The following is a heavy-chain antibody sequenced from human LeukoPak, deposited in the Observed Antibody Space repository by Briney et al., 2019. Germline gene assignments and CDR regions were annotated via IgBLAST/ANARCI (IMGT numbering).Heavy chain of an antibody. CDR3: AKDIYYDGSGGGIDY. D-gene: IGHD3-22*01. J-gene: IGHJ4*02. Sequence: AGSLRLSCAASGFTFSSYAMSWVRQAPGKGLEWVSAISGSGGSTYFADSVKGRFTISRDNSKNTLYPQMNSLRAEDTAVYYCAKDIYYDGSGGGIDYWGQGTLVTVSS. V-gene: IGHV3-23*01. CDR2: ISGSGGST. CDR1: GFTFSSYA.